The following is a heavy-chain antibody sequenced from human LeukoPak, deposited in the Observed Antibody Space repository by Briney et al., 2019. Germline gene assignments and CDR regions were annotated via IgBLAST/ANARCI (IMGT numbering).Heavy chain of an antibody. CDR1: GFTFSSYW. CDR2: INTDGSTT. D-gene: IGHD6-6*01. V-gene: IGHV3-74*01. CDR3: AREGASSSSYFDY. J-gene: IGHJ4*02. Sequence: GGSLRLSCATSGFTFSSYWMHWVRQAPGKGLVWVSRINTDGSTTSYADSVKGRFTISGDNAKNTVYLQMNSLRAEDTAVYYCAREGASSSSYFDYWGQGTLVTVSS.